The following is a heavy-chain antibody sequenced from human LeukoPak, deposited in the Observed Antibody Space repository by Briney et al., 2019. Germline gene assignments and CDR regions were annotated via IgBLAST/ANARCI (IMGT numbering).Heavy chain of an antibody. CDR1: GDSVSTNTVG. J-gene: IGHJ6*03. Sequence: SQTLSLACAISGDSVSTNTVGWNWIRQSPSRGLEWLGRTYYRSKWYNDYAVSVKSRITINPDTSKNQFSLQLNSVTPEDTAVYYCARDSFTTLFGYYYYYMDVWGKGTTVTVSS. CDR3: ARDSFTTLFGYYYYYMDV. D-gene: IGHD3-16*01. CDR2: TYYRSKWYN. V-gene: IGHV6-1*01.